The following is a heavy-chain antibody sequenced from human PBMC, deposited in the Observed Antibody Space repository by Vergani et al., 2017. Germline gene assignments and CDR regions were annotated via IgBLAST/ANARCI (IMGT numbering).Heavy chain of an antibody. CDR3: AKGTGIAVDDAFDI. Sequence: EVQLVESGGGLVQPGRSLRLSCAASGFTFDDYAMHWVRQAPGKGLEWVSGISWNSGSIGYADSVNGRFTISRDNAKNSLYLQMNSLRAEDTALYYCAKGTGIAVDDAFDIWGQGTMVTVSS. J-gene: IGHJ3*02. V-gene: IGHV3-9*01. D-gene: IGHD6-19*01. CDR1: GFTFDDYA. CDR2: ISWNSGSI.